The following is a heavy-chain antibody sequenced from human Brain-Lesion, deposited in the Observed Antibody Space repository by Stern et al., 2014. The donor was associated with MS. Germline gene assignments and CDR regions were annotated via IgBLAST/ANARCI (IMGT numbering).Heavy chain of an antibody. CDR2: FDPEDGAT. CDR3: ATDRDDFRSGYSAPTKGYGLDV. D-gene: IGHD3-3*01. J-gene: IGHJ6*02. Sequence: VQLVQSGAEVKKPGASVKVSCKVSGYPLTELSMHWVRQAPGKGLEWMGGFDPEDGATIYAQKFQGRVTMTEDTSTDTAYMELSSLRSEDTAVYYCATDRDDFRSGYSAPTKGYGLDVWGQGTTVTVTS. V-gene: IGHV1-24*01. CDR1: GYPLTELS.